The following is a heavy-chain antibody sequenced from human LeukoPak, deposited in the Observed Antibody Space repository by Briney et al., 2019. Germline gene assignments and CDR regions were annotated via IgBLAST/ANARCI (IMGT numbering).Heavy chain of an antibody. CDR2: INPNSGGT. Sequence: ASVKVSCKASGYTFTGYYIHWVRQAPGQGLEWMGWINPNSGGTNSAQKFQGRVTMTRDTSISTVYMELSRLQSDDTAVYYCGWSPNTFYLDYWGQGTLVTVSS. V-gene: IGHV1-2*02. CDR3: GWSPNTFYLDY. CDR1: GYTFTGYY. D-gene: IGHD2-15*01. J-gene: IGHJ4*02.